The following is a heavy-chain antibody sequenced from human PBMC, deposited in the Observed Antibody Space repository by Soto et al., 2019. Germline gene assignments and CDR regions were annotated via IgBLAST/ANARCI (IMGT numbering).Heavy chain of an antibody. V-gene: IGHV3-74*01. D-gene: IGHD2-15*01. CDR2: INSDGSST. J-gene: IGHJ4*02. CDR3: VRTSLVVAAATREDY. Sequence: PGGSLRLSCAASGFTFSSYWMHWVRQAPGKGLVWVSRINSDGSSTSYADSVKGRFTISRDNAKNTLYLQMNSLRAEDTAVYYCVRTSLVVAAATREDYRGQGTLVTVPS. CDR1: GFTFSSYW.